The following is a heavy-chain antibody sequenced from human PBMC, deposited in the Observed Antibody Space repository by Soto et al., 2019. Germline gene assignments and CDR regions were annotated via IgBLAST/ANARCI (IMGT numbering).Heavy chain of an antibody. CDR1: GFRVSNYA. Sequence: PXELMRLSSAACGFRVSNYAKSWVRQAPGKGLEWVSAISGSADSTYTADSVKGRFTISRDNSKKTLYLQMNSLRAEDTAVYYCAREPLVELAAPPVFLSEFDLCGQRTLVTVSS. CDR3: AREPLVELAAPPVFLSEFDL. CDR2: ISGSADST. D-gene: IGHD6-6*01. V-gene: IGHV3-23*01. J-gene: IGHJ4*02.